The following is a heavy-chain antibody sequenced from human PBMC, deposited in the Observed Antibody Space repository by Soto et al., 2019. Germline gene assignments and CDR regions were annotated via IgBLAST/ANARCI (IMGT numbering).Heavy chain of an antibody. D-gene: IGHD3-16*01. J-gene: IGHJ6*02. CDR1: GGSISGYY. CDR3: ARHNGPLYVGYYYDMDV. CDR2: IYNSGST. V-gene: IGHV4-59*08. Sequence: PSETLSLTCTVPGGSISGYYWIWMRQPPGKGLEWIGYIYNSGSTNYNPALKSRVTISVDTSKNQFSLKLSSVTAADTAVYYCARHNGPLYVGYYYDMDVWGQGTTVTVS.